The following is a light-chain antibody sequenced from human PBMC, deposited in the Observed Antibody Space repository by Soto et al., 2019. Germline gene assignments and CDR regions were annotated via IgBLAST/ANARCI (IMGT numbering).Light chain of an antibody. CDR1: QSVSSSY. J-gene: IGKJ3*01. CDR2: GAS. CDR3: QQYGSSFT. V-gene: IGKV3-20*01. Sequence: EIVLRQSPGTLSLSPGERATLSCRASQSVSSSYLAWYQQKPGQAPRLLIYGASSRATGIPDRFSGSGSGTDFTLTISRLEPEDFAVYYCQQYGSSFTFGPGTKVYIK.